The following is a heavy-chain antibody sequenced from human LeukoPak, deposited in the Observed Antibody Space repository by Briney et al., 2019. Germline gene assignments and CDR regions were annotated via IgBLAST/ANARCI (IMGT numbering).Heavy chain of an antibody. CDR3: AKARLWYQLLLDY. D-gene: IGHD2-2*01. Sequence: GGSLRLSCAASGFTFSSYGMHWVRPAPGKGLEWVAFIRYDGSNKYYADSVKGRFTISRDNSKNTLYLQMNSLRAEDTAVYYCAKARLWYQLLLDYWGQGTLVTASS. CDR1: GFTFSSYG. J-gene: IGHJ4*02. V-gene: IGHV3-30*02. CDR2: IRYDGSNK.